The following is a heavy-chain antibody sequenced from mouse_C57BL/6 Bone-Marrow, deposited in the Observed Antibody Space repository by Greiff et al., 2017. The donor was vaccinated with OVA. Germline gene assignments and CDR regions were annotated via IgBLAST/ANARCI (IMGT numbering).Heavy chain of an antibody. CDR3: ARGNDYDVDYAMDY. V-gene: IGHV3-6*01. CDR2: ISYDGSN. D-gene: IGHD2-4*01. J-gene: IGHJ4*01. Sequence: EVQRVESGPGLVKPSQSLSLTCSVTGYSITSGYYWNWIRQFPGNKLEWMGYISYDGSNNYNPSLKNRISITRDTSKNQFFLKLNSVTTEDTATYYCARGNDYDVDYAMDYWGQGTSVTVSS. CDR1: GYSITSGYY.